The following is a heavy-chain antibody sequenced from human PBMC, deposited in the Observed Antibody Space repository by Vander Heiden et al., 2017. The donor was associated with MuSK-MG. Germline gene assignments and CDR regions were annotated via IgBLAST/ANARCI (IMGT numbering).Heavy chain of an antibody. CDR1: GFTFSSYD. J-gene: IGHJ6*03. V-gene: IGHV3-13*05. D-gene: IGHD2-15*01. CDR2: FGTAGDP. Sequence: EVQLVESGGGLVQPGGSLRLYCAASGFTFSSYDMHWVRQATGKGMEWVSAFGTAGDPYYPGSVKGRFTISRENTKNSLYLQMNSLRAGDTAVYYCARANVYRPYCSGGSCYSTGRKFYYYYMDVWGKGTTVTVSS. CDR3: ARANVYRPYCSGGSCYSTGRKFYYYYMDV.